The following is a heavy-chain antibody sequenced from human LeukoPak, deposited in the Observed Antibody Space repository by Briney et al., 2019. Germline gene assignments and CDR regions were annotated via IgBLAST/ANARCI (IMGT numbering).Heavy chain of an antibody. Sequence: SETLSLTCTVSGGSISSSSYYWGWIRQPPGKGLEWIGSIYYSGSTYYNPSLKSRVTISVDTSKNQFSLKLSSVTAADTAVYYCASNLSGSYYNWFDPWGQGTLVTVSS. CDR1: GGSISSSSYY. CDR3: ASNLSGSYYNWFDP. J-gene: IGHJ5*02. D-gene: IGHD1-26*01. V-gene: IGHV4-39*07. CDR2: IYYSGST.